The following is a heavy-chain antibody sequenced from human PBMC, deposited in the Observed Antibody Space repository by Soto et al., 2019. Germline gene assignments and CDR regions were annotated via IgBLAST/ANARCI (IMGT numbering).Heavy chain of an antibody. V-gene: IGHV3-23*01. J-gene: IGHJ4*02. D-gene: IGHD2-8*01. Sequence: GGSLRLSCLASRFSFSSYEMSWVRQAAGKGLEWVSRVSLTGDRTNYAGSVKGRFTVSRDNFKNTLYLEMDSLRPEDTAIYYCARGGGYCTPTSCAIDSWGRGTPVTVSS. CDR3: ARGGGYCTPTSCAIDS. CDR1: RFSFSSYE. CDR2: VSLTGDRT.